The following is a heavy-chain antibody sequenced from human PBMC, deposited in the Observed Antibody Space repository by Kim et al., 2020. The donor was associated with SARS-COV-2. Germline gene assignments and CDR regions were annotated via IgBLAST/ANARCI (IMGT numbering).Heavy chain of an antibody. CDR1: GFTLRKYW. V-gene: IGHV3-7*01. D-gene: IGHD2-15*01. J-gene: IGHJ3*02. CDR2: INGDGSVR. Sequence: GGSLRLSCAASGFTLRKYWMTWVRQAPGKGLELVAIINGDGSVRDYVDSVKGRFTISRDNAKNSQYLQMNSLRADDTAVYYCARDPSFGALDIWGLGTMVTVSS. CDR3: ARDPSFGALDI.